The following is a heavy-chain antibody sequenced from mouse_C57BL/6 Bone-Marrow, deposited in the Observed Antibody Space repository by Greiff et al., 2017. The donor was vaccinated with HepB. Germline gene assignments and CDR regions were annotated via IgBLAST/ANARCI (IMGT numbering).Heavy chain of an antibody. CDR2: ISNLAYSI. J-gene: IGHJ1*03. V-gene: IGHV5-15*01. D-gene: IGHD1-1*01. Sequence: EVQRVESGGGLVQPGGSLKLSCAASGFTFSDYGMAWVRQAPRKGPEWVAFISNLAYSIYYADTVTGRFTISRENAKNTRYLEMSSLRSEETAMYYCARKGDYYGSSYWYFDVWGTGTTVTVSS. CDR1: GFTFSDYG. CDR3: ARKGDYYGSSYWYFDV.